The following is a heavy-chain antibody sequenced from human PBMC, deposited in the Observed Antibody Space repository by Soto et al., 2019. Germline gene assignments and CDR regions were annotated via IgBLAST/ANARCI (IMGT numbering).Heavy chain of an antibody. Sequence: QVQLVQSGAEVKKPGSSVKVSCKASGGTFSSYAISWVRQAPGQGLEWMGGIIPIFGTANYAQKFQGRVTVAAAESTSTAYMELSSRRSEDTAVYYCAREGYGDYGYYYYGMDVWGQGTTVTVSS. CDR3: AREGYGDYGYYYYGMDV. J-gene: IGHJ6*02. CDR1: GGTFSSYA. D-gene: IGHD4-17*01. V-gene: IGHV1-69*12. CDR2: IIPIFGTA.